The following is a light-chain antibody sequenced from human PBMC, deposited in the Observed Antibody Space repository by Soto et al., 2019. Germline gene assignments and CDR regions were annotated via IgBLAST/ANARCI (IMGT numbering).Light chain of an antibody. J-gene: IGKJ1*01. CDR1: QDIGKN. V-gene: IGKV1-39*01. CDR2: DAS. CDR3: QQSYSTLRT. Sequence: DIQMTQSPSSLSVSVGDRVTITCQASQDIGKNLNWYQQKPGKAPKLLIYDASNLETGVPSRFSGSGSGTDFALTISSLQPEDFATYYCQQSYSTLRTFGQGTKVDI.